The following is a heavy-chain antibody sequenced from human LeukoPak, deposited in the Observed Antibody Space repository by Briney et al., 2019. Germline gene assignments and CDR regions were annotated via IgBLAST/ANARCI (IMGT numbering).Heavy chain of an antibody. CDR3: ARERWFGELSIYDAFDI. V-gene: IGHV3-33*01. CDR2: IRYDGSNK. CDR1: GFTFSSYG. Sequence: PGRSLRLSCAASGFTFSSYGMHWVRQAPGKGLEWVAVIRYDGSNKYYADSVKGRFTISRDNSKNTLYLQMNSLRAEDTAVYYCARERWFGELSIYDAFDIWGQGTMVTVSS. J-gene: IGHJ3*02. D-gene: IGHD3-10*01.